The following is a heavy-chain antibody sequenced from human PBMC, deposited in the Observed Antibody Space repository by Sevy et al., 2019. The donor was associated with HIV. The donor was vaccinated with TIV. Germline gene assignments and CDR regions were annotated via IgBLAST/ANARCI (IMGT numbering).Heavy chain of an antibody. V-gene: IGHV1-8*01. CDR1: GYTFTSLD. CDR2: MSPRNGMT. J-gene: IGHJ4*02. CDR3: ARGIVAGVDY. D-gene: IGHD3-16*02. Sequence: ASVKVSCKTSGYTFTSLDINWVRQASGQGLEWMGWMSPRNGMTGYEGSFQGRVTMSADTSTGTAYMELSSLTSDDTAVYYCARGIVAGVDYWGQGTLVTVSS.